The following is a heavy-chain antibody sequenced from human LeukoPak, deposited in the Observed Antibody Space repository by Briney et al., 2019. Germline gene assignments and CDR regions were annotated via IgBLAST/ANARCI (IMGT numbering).Heavy chain of an antibody. J-gene: IGHJ4*02. D-gene: IGHD2-15*01. CDR3: AGGPPCSGGSCYSGNFDY. CDR2: IYYSGST. Sequence: SETLSLTCTVSGGSISSYYWSWIRQPPGKGLEWIGYIYYSGSTNYNPSLKSRVTMSVDTSKNQFSLKLSSVTAADTAVYYCAGGPPCSGGSCYSGNFDYWGQGTLVTVSS. V-gene: IGHV4-59*12. CDR1: GGSISSYY.